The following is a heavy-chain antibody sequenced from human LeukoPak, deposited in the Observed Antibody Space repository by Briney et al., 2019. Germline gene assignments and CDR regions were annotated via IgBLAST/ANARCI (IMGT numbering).Heavy chain of an antibody. J-gene: IGHJ3*02. D-gene: IGHD2-21*01. CDR2: IIPIFGTA. CDR3: ARAVSVWRPDAFGI. CDR1: GGTFSSYA. V-gene: IGHV1-69*06. Sequence: SVKVSCKASGGTFSSYAISWVRQAPGQGLEWMGGIIPIFGTANYAQKFQGRVTITADKSTSTAYMELSSLRSEDTAVYYCARAVSVWRPDAFGIWGQGTMVTVSS.